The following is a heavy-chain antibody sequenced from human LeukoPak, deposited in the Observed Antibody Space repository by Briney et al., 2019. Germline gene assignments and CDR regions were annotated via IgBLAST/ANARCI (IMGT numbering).Heavy chain of an antibody. CDR2: INHSGST. J-gene: IGHJ5*02. CDR1: DGSFSGYY. CDR3: ARHVRKRGIAVAGTPGWFDP. D-gene: IGHD6-19*01. V-gene: IGHV4-34*01. Sequence: SETLSLTCAVYDGSFSGYYWSWIRQPPGKGLEWIGEINHSGSTNYNPSLKSRVTISVDTSKNQFSLKLSSVTAADTAVYYCARHVRKRGIAVAGTPGWFDPWGQGTLVTVSS.